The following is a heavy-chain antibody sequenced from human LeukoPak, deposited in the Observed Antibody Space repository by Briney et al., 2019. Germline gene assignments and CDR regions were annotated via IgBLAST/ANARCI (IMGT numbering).Heavy chain of an antibody. D-gene: IGHD6-13*01. CDR1: GCTFSSYA. J-gene: IGHJ6*03. V-gene: IGHV1-69*05. CDR2: IIPIFGTA. CDR3: ASRIAAAGTYYYYMDV. Sequence: SVKVSCKASGCTFSSYAISWVRQAPGQGLEWMGGIIPIFGTANYAQKFQGRVTITTDESTSTAYMELSSLRSEDTAVYYCASRIAAAGTYYYYMDVWGKGTTVTVSS.